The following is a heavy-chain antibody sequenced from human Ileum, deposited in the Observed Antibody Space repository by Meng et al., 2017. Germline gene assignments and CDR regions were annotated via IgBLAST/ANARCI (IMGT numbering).Heavy chain of an antibody. J-gene: IGHJ4*02. CDR3: ARDTVGTTLGDY. V-gene: IGHV1-18*01. Sequence: QVQLVQSGAEVKKPGASVKVSCKASGYIFTRYGIGWVRQAPGQGLEWMGWISAYSSNTKYAQKLQGRVTMTTDTSTSTAYMELRNLRSDDTAVYYCARDTVGTTLGDYWGQGTLVTVSS. CDR1: GYIFTRYG. CDR2: ISAYSSNT. D-gene: IGHD4-23*01.